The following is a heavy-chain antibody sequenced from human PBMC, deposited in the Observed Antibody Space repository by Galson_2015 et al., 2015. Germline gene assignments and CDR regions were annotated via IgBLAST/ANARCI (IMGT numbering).Heavy chain of an antibody. D-gene: IGHD2-15*01. Sequence: SLRLSCAASGFTFSSYAMSWVRQAPGKGLEWVSAISGSGGSTYYADSVKGRFTISRDNSKNTLYLQMNSLRAEDTAVYYCAKVPGYCSGGSCYTPPDYGAQGTLVTVSS. CDR2: ISGSGGST. J-gene: IGHJ4*02. CDR3: AKVPGYCSGGSCYTPPDY. CDR1: GFTFSSYA. V-gene: IGHV3-23*01.